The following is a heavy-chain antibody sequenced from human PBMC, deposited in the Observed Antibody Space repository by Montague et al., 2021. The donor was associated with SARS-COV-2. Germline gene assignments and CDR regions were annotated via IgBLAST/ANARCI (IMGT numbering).Heavy chain of an antibody. CDR1: GGSISSYY. D-gene: IGHD2-2*01. CDR3: ARQGVVVIPAVVEYYYGMDV. CDR2: INYSGSA. J-gene: IGHJ6*02. Sequence: SDTLSLTCTVSGGSISSYYWNWIRQSPGKGLEWIGYINYSGSANYNPSLKSRVTISVDTSKNQLSLNLSSVTAADTAVYYCARQGVVVIPAVVEYYYGMDVWGQGTTVTVSS. V-gene: IGHV4-59*07.